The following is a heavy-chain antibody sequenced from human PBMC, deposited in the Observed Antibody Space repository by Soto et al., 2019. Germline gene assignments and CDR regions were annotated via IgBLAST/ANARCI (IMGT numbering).Heavy chain of an antibody. CDR1: GYTFTSYD. CDR2: MNPNSGNT. V-gene: IGHV1-8*01. CDR3: ARGRGYRRSLYYYYMDV. Sequence: ASVKVSCTASGYTFTSYDVNWVRQATGQGLEWMGWMNPNSGNTGYAQKFQGRVTMTRNTSISTAYMELSSLRSEDTAVYYCARGRGYRRSLYYYYMDVWGKGTTVTVS. D-gene: IGHD5-12*01. J-gene: IGHJ6*03.